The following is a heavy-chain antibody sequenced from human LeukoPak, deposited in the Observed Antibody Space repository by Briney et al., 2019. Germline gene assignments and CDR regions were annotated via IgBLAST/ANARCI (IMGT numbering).Heavy chain of an antibody. V-gene: IGHV5-51*01. CDR2: IYPGDSDT. J-gene: IGHJ4*02. D-gene: IGHD5-18*01. Sequence: ESLKISCKGSEYSFSSNWVGWVRQMPGKGLEWMGIIYPGDSDTRISPSFQGQVTISADKSISTAYLQWSSLKASDTAMYFCARQEAGSYGYFDYWGQGTLVTVSS. CDR1: EYSFSSNW. CDR3: ARQEAGSYGYFDY.